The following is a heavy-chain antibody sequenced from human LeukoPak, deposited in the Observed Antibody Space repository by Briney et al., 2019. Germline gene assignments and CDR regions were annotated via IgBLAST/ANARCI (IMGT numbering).Heavy chain of an antibody. V-gene: IGHV3-7*01. CDR2: IKQDGSEQ. Sequence: PGGSLRLSCAASGFNFYNFWTTWVRQAPGKGLEWVANIKQDGSEQYYAGSVKGRFTISRDNARNSSLLINSLRVDDTAVYYCVRDSGSRSSGIFDYWGQGALVTVSS. D-gene: IGHD6-6*01. CDR1: GFNFYNFW. J-gene: IGHJ4*02. CDR3: VRDSGSRSSGIFDY.